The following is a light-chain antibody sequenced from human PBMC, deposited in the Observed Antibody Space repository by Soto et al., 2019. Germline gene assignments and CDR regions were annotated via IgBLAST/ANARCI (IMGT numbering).Light chain of an antibody. CDR1: QSVSRSY. CDR3: QQYGSSPWT. CDR2: GAS. J-gene: IGKJ1*01. V-gene: IGKV3-20*01. Sequence: EIVLTQSPGTLSLSPGERATLSCRASQSVSRSYLAWYQQKPGQAPRLLIYGASSRATGIPDRFSGSGSGTDFTLTISRLEPEDFAVYYCQQYGSSPWTFGRGTQVEIK.